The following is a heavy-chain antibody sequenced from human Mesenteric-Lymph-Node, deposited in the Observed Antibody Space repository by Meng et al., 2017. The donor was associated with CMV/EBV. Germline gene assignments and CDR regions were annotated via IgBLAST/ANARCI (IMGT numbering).Heavy chain of an antibody. Sequence: SETLSLTCTVSGGSISSYYWSWIRQPPGKGLEWIGYIYYSGSTNYNPSLKSRVTISVDTSKNQFSLKLSSVTAADTAVYYCAKALSIVVVTTGDYWGQGTLVTVSS. D-gene: IGHD3-22*01. J-gene: IGHJ4*02. CDR1: GGSISSYY. V-gene: IGHV4-59*01. CDR3: AKALSIVVVTTGDY. CDR2: IYYSGST.